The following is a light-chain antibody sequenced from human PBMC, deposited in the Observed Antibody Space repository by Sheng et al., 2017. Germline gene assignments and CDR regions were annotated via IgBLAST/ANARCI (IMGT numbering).Light chain of an antibody. V-gene: IGKV1-33*01. Sequence: DIQMTQSPSSLSASVGDRVTITCQASQDISNYLNWYQQKPGKAPKLLIYDASNLETGVPSRFSWSGSGTDFTFTISSLQPEDIGTYYCQQLDTYPFTFGGGTKVEI. J-gene: IGKJ4*01. CDR1: QDISNY. CDR3: QQLDTYPFT. CDR2: DAS.